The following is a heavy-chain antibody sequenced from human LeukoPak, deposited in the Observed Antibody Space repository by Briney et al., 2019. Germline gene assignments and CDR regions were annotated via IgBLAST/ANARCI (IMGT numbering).Heavy chain of an antibody. J-gene: IGHJ4*02. D-gene: IGHD3-22*01. CDR3: ARVDDSSGYYGGFDY. Sequence: SETLSLTCTVSGGSISSYYWSWIRQPPGKGLEWIGYIYYSGSTNYNPSLKSRVTISVDTSKNQFSLKLSSVTAADAAVYYCARVDDSSGYYGGFDYWGQGTLVTVSS. CDR1: GGSISSYY. V-gene: IGHV4-59*01. CDR2: IYYSGST.